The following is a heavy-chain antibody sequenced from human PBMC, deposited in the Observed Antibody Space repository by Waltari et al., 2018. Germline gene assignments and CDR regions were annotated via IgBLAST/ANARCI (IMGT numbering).Heavy chain of an antibody. CDR2: INSDGSST. CDR3: ARDLRGWYFDL. Sequence: EVQLVESGGGLVQPGGSLRLSCAASGLTFSSYWMHWARQDPGKGLVWVSRINSDGSSTSYADSVQGRFTISRDNAKNTLYLQMNSLRAEDTAVYYCARDLRGWYFDLCGRGTLVTVSS. J-gene: IGHJ2*01. V-gene: IGHV3-74*01. CDR1: GLTFSSYW.